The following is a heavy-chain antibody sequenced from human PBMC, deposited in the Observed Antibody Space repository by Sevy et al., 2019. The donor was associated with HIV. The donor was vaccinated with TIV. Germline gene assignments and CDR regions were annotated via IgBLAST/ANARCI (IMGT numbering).Heavy chain of an antibody. D-gene: IGHD6-19*01. CDR3: AKDRDSSGSDYFDY. V-gene: IGHV3-23*01. Sequence: GGSLRLSCAASGFTFSSYAMSCVRQAPGKGLEWVSAISGSGGSTYYADSVKGRFTISRDNSKYTLYLQMNSLRADDTAVYYCAKDRDSSGSDYFDYWGQGTLVTVSS. CDR2: ISGSGGST. J-gene: IGHJ4*02. CDR1: GFTFSSYA.